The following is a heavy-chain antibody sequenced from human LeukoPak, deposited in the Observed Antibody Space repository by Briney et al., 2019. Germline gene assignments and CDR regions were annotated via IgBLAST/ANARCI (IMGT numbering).Heavy chain of an antibody. Sequence: PGGSLRLSCAASGFTFSSYSMNWVRQAPGKGLEWVSSISSSSSYIYYADSVKGRFTISRDNAKNSLYLQMNSLRAEDTAVYYCARGLSYVGYYFDYWGQGTLVTVSS. D-gene: IGHD3-16*01. J-gene: IGHJ4*02. CDR3: ARGLSYVGYYFDY. V-gene: IGHV3-21*01. CDR2: ISSSSSYI. CDR1: GFTFSSYS.